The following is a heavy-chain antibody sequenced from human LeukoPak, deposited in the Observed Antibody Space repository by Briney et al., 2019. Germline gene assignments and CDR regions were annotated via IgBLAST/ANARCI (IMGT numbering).Heavy chain of an antibody. CDR3: ARAVYYFDSFDY. CDR1: GYSFTNFY. D-gene: IGHD3-9*01. Sequence: GASVKVSCKTSGYSFTNFYIHWVRQAPGQGLEWMGIISPNPGTTIYAQKFQGRVTLTRDTSSSTVYMELSSLRSGDTAVYYCARAVYYFDSFDYWGQGTLVTVSS. J-gene: IGHJ4*02. V-gene: IGHV1-46*01. CDR2: ISPNPGTT.